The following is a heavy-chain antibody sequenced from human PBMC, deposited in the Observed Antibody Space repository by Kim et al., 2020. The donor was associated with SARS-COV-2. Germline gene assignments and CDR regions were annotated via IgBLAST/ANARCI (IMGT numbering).Heavy chain of an antibody. CDR2: ISWNSGSI. J-gene: IGHJ6*02. D-gene: IGHD6-13*01. CDR1: GFTFDDYA. Sequence: GGSLRLSCAASGFTFDDYAMHWVRQAPGKGLEWVSGISWNSGSIGYADSVKGRFTISRDNAKNSLYLQMNSLRAEDTALYYCAKGEQQLVRNYYYYGMDVWGQGTTVTVSS. V-gene: IGHV3-9*01. CDR3: AKGEQQLVRNYYYYGMDV.